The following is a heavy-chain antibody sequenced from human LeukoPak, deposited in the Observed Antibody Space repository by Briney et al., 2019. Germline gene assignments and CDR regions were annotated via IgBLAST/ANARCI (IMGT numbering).Heavy chain of an antibody. V-gene: IGHV3-74*01. CDR1: GFTFSNYW. CDR3: ASEIIFGSFDY. CDR2: LNSDGSST. J-gene: IGHJ4*02. D-gene: IGHD3-3*01. Sequence: GGSLRLSCAASGFTFSNYWMHWVRQAPGKGLVWVSRLNSDGSSTNYADSVKGRFTISRDNAKNTLYLQMNSLRAEDTAVYYCASEIIFGSFDYWGQGTLVTVSS.